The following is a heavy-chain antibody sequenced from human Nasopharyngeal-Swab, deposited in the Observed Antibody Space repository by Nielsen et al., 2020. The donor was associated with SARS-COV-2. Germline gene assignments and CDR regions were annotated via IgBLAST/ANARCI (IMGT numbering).Heavy chain of an antibody. Sequence: GGSLRLSCAASGFTFSSYGMHWVRQALGKGLEWVAVIWYDGSNKYYADSVKGRFTISRDNSKNTLYLQMNSLRAEDTAVYYCAREEMVGQWLERGYWGQGTLVTVSS. V-gene: IGHV3-33*01. CDR2: IWYDGSNK. J-gene: IGHJ4*02. CDR3: AREEMVGQWLERGY. CDR1: GFTFSSYG. D-gene: IGHD6-19*01.